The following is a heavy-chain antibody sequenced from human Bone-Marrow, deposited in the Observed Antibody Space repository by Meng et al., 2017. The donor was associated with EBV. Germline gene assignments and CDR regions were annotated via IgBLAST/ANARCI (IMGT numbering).Heavy chain of an antibody. CDR1: GCTFNSAA. D-gene: IGHD3-10*01. J-gene: IGHJ4*02. CDR2: LSPMSGAP. V-gene: IGHV1-69*01. Sequence: QVHVVYSGAGAQKPRSAVKLSCWSSGCTFNSAAVSCGRQAPGQGLEWMGGLSPMSGAPHYAQKFQGRVTITADESTSTHYMDLSNLRSDDTAMYYCASESGRGFTPDYWGQGTLVTVSS. CDR3: ASESGRGFTPDY.